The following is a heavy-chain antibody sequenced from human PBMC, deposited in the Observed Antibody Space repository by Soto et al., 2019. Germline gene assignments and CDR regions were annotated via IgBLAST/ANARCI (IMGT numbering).Heavy chain of an antibody. CDR2: INPNSGGT. D-gene: IGHD2-15*01. Sequence: ASVKVSCKASGYTFTGYYMHWVRQAPGQGLEWMGWINPNSGGTNYAQKFQGWVTMTRETSISTAYMELGRLRSDDTAVYYCARGAQDIVVVVAATEASWFDPWGQGTLVTVSS. CDR3: ARGAQDIVVVVAATEASWFDP. J-gene: IGHJ5*02. V-gene: IGHV1-2*04. CDR1: GYTFTGYY.